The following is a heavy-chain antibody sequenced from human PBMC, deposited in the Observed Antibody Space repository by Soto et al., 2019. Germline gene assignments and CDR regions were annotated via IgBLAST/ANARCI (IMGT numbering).Heavy chain of an antibody. J-gene: IGHJ4*02. V-gene: IGHV1-3*01. CDR3: AREYYDSSGYYHFDY. Sequence: ASVKVSCKASGYTFTSYAMHWVRQAPGQRLEWMGWINAGNGNTKYSQKFQGRVTITRDTSASTAYMELSSLRSEDTAVYYCAREYYDSSGYYHFDYWGQGTLVTVSS. CDR2: INAGNGNT. D-gene: IGHD3-22*01. CDR1: GYTFTSYA.